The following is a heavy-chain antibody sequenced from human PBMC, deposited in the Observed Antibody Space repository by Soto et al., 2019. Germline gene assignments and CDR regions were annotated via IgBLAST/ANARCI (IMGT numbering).Heavy chain of an antibody. Sequence: QVQLQESGPGLVKPSETLSLTCSVSGGSVSSATYYWSWIRQPPGKGLEWIGWTYYSGSTNYIPSIKSRVTISLDTSKNQFCLKLTSVTAADTAMYYCARVDWGDWYFDLWGRGTLVTVSS. D-gene: IGHD3-9*01. CDR1: GGSVSSATYY. CDR3: ARVDWGDWYFDL. CDR2: TYYSGST. J-gene: IGHJ2*01. V-gene: IGHV4-61*01.